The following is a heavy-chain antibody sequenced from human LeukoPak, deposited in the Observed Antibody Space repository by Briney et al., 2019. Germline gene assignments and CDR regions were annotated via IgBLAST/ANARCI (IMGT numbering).Heavy chain of an antibody. J-gene: IGHJ4*02. CDR3: AKETTLSSDFITLDY. V-gene: IGHV3-53*01. Sequence: PGGSLRLSCAASGSTVSSNYMSWVRQAPGKGLEWVSAIYSGGTTYYAGSVKGRFIVSSENSKNTLYLQMNSLRAEDTAVYYCAKETTLSSDFITLDYWGQGTLVTVSS. CDR2: IYSGGTT. D-gene: IGHD6-25*01. CDR1: GSTVSSNY.